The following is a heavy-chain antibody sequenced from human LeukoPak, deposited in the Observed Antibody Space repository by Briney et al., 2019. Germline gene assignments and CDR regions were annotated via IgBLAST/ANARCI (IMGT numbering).Heavy chain of an antibody. CDR2: ISSSSSTI. D-gene: IGHD2-2*02. CDR1: GFTFSSYS. Sequence: GGSLRLSCAASGFTFSSYSMNWVRQAPGKGLEWVSYISSSSSTIYYADSVKGRFTISRDNAKNSLYLQMNSLRDEDTAVYYCARDLGYCSSTSCYREKYFDYWGQGTLVTVSS. V-gene: IGHV3-48*02. CDR3: ARDLGYCSSTSCYREKYFDY. J-gene: IGHJ4*02.